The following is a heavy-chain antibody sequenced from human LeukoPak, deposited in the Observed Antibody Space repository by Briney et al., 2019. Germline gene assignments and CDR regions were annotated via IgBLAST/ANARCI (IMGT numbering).Heavy chain of an antibody. CDR1: GFTFSSYS. CDR3: ARERVAVAGHFDY. CDR2: MSSSSSTI. J-gene: IGHJ4*02. Sequence: GGSLRLSCAASGFTFSSYSMNLVRQAPGKGLEWVSYMSSSSSTIYYADSVKGRFTISRDNAKNSLYLQMNSLRAEDTAVYYCARERVAVAGHFDYWGQGTLVTVSS. V-gene: IGHV3-48*01. D-gene: IGHD6-19*01.